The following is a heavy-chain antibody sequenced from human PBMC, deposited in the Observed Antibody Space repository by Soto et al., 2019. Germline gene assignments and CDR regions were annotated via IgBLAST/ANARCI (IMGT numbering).Heavy chain of an antibody. J-gene: IGHJ6*02. Sequence: LRLSCAASGFTFSSYGMHWVRQAPGKGLEWVAVISYDGSNKYYADSVKGRFTISRDNSKNTLYLQMNSLRAEDTAVYYCAKTSRSYCSGGSCYSSDYYYGMDVWGQGTTVTVSS. CDR3: AKTSRSYCSGGSCYSSDYYYGMDV. D-gene: IGHD2-15*01. CDR1: GFTFSSYG. V-gene: IGHV3-30*18. CDR2: ISYDGSNK.